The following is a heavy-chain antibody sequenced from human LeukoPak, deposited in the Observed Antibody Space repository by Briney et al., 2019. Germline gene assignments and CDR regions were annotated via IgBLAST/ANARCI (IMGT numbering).Heavy chain of an antibody. D-gene: IGHD6-19*01. CDR2: ISSSSSYI. CDR1: GFTFSSYS. J-gene: IGHJ4*02. Sequence: GGSLRLSCAASGFTFSSYSMNWVRQAPGKGLEWVSSISSSSSYIYYADSVKGRFTISRDNAKNSLYLQMNSLRAEDTAVYYCARVWGGDSSGWFDYFDYWGQGTLVTVSS. V-gene: IGHV3-21*01. CDR3: ARVWGGDSSGWFDYFDY.